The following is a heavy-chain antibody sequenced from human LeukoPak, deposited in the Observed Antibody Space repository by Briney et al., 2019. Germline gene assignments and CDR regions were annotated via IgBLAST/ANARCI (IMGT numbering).Heavy chain of an antibody. CDR1: GGSFSGYY. V-gene: IGHV4-34*01. D-gene: IGHD3-22*01. J-gene: IGHJ3*02. CDR2: INHSGST. CDR3: AGAVVVIEAFDI. Sequence: SQTLSLTCAVYGGSFSGYYWSWIRQPPGKGLEWIGEINHSGSTNYNPSLKSRVTISVGTSKNQFSLKLSSVTAADTAVYYCAGAVVVIEAFDIWGQGTMVTVSS.